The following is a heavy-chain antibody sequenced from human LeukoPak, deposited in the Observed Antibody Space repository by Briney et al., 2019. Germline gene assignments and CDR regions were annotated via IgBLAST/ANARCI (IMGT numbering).Heavy chain of an antibody. D-gene: IGHD2/OR15-2a*01. V-gene: IGHV3-23*01. CDR2: ISGSGGST. CDR3: ARGNFLGYFQH. J-gene: IGHJ1*01. Sequence: GGSLRLSCAASGFTFSSYSMNWVRQAPGKGLEWVSAISGSGGSTYYADSVKGRFTISRDNSKNTLYLQMNSLRAEDTAVYYCARGNFLGYFQHWGQGTLVTVSS. CDR1: GFTFSSYS.